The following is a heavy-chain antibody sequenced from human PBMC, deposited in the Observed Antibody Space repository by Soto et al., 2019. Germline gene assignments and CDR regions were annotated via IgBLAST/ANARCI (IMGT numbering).Heavy chain of an antibody. D-gene: IGHD6-19*01. J-gene: IGHJ4*02. CDR1: GYTFTSYG. Sequence: QVQLVQSGAEVKKPGASVKVSCKASGYTFTSYGISWARQAPGQGLEWMGWIGAYKGNTYYAQKLQGRDAMTTDTSTSTAYMGLRSLRSDDTAVYCCARSQIAVAGTGDYWGQGTLVTVSS. V-gene: IGHV1-18*04. CDR2: IGAYKGNT. CDR3: ARSQIAVAGTGDY.